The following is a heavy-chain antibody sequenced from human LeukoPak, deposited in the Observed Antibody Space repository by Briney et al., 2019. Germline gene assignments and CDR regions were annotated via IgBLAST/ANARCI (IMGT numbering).Heavy chain of an antibody. CDR1: GXTFSDHY. CDR3: ARVKDYVGAFDI. V-gene: IGHV3-72*01. J-gene: IGHJ3*02. Sequence: GGSLRLSCAASGXTFSDHYVDWVRQAPGKGLEWVVRTRNKANSYTTEYAASVKGRFTISRDDSKNSLYLQMNSLKTEDTAVYYCARVKDYVGAFDIWGQGTMVTVSS. CDR2: TRNKANSYTT. D-gene: IGHD4-23*01.